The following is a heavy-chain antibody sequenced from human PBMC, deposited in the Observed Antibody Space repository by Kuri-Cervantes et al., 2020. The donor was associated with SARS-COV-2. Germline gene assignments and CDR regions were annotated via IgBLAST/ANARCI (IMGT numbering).Heavy chain of an antibody. J-gene: IGHJ3*02. D-gene: IGHD6-19*01. Sequence: ASVKVSCKASGYTFTSYGISWVRQAPGQGLEWMGWIIAYNGNTNYAQKLQGRVTMTTDTSTSTAYMELRSLRSDDTAVYYCARDSYSSGWYVLEMIDAFDIWCQGTMVTVSS. CDR3: ARDSYSSGWYVLEMIDAFDI. CDR2: IIAYNGNT. V-gene: IGHV1-18*01. CDR1: GYTFTSYG.